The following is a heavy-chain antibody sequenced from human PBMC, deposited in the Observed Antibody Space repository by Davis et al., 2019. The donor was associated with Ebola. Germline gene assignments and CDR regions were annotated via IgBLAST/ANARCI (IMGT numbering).Heavy chain of an antibody. V-gene: IGHV4-30-4*01. CDR2: IYYSGST. CDR3: ARGQYSSSSLYYYYYGMDV. D-gene: IGHD6-6*01. CDR1: GGSISSGDYY. Sequence: SETLSLTCTVSGGSISSGDYYWSWIRQPPGKGLEWIGYIYYSGSTNYNPSLKSRVTISVDTSKNQFSLKLSSVTAADTAVYYCARGQYSSSSLYYYYYGMDVWGQGTTVTVSS. J-gene: IGHJ6*02.